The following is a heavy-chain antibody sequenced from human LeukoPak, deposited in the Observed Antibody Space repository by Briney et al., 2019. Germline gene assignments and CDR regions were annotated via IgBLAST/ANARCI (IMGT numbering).Heavy chain of an antibody. Sequence: GGSLRLSCAASGFTVSSNYMSWVRQAPGKGLEWVSVIYSGGSTYYADSVKGRFTISRDNSKNTLYLQMNSLRAEDTAVYYCARANCSGGSCSDYWGQGTLVTVPS. CDR3: ARANCSGGSCSDY. J-gene: IGHJ4*02. D-gene: IGHD2-15*01. CDR2: IYSGGST. CDR1: GFTVSSNY. V-gene: IGHV3-53*01.